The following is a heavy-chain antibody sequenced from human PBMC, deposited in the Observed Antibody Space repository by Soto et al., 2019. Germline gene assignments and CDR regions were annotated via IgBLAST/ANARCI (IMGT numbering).Heavy chain of an antibody. CDR1: GGSIRGGDYY. J-gene: IGHJ6*02. CDR3: ARLNGYCVSTNCHGYYGMDV. CDR2: IYYSGST. Sequence: SEPLSLTCTVSGGSIRGGDYYWSWIRQPPGKGLEWIGYIYYSGSTYYNPSLKSRVTISVDTSKNQFSLKLSSVTAADTAVYYCARLNGYCVSTNCHGYYGMDVWGQGTTVS. D-gene: IGHD2-2*03. V-gene: IGHV4-30-4*01.